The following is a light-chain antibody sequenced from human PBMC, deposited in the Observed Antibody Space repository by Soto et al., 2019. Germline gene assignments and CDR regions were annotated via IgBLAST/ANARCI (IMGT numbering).Light chain of an antibody. CDR2: DAS. V-gene: IGKV1-5*01. Sequence: DIQMTQSPSTLSASVGDRVTITCRASQSISSWLAWYQQKPGKDPKVLIFDASSLESGVPSRFSGSGSATEFTPPISSLQPDEFSTYYFRQQSSYPIGTFGGGTKVEI. J-gene: IGKJ4*01. CDR3: RQQSSYPIGT. CDR1: QSISSW.